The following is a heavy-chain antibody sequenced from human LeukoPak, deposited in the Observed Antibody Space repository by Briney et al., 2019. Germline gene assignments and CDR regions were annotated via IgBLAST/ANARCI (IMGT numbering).Heavy chain of an antibody. D-gene: IGHD2-8*01. CDR3: ATLPGGLRANWFDP. V-gene: IGHV4-39*01. J-gene: IGHJ5*02. Sequence: PSETLSLTYTVSGGSIGSSSWYWGWIRQSPGKGLEWIGMINYSGSTHYNPSLKNRVTISVDTSRNQFSVKLNSMTATDTAMYFCATLPGGLRANWFDPWGQGTLVTVSS. CDR2: INYSGST. CDR1: GGSIGSSSWY.